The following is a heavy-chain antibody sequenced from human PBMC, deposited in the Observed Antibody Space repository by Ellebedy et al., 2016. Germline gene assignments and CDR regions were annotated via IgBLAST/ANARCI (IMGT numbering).Heavy chain of an antibody. CDR2: IHPSGGRT. CDR3: ARDDSTGYRPGL. D-gene: IGHD3-22*01. Sequence: ASVKVSXXASGYTFTNFYMHWVRQAPGQGLEWMGMIHPSGGRTRYAQKFQGRVTVTRDTSTSIVYMELNSLRSEDTAVYFCARDDSTGYRPGLWGQGTLVTVSS. CDR1: GYTFTNFY. J-gene: IGHJ4*02. V-gene: IGHV1-46*01.